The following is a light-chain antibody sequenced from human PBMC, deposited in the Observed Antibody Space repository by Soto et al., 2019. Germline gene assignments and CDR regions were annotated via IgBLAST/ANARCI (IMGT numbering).Light chain of an antibody. Sequence: EIVLTQSPVTLSLSPGERATLSCRASQSINNYLAWYQQKPGQPPRLLIYDASNRATAIPVRFSGSGSGTDFTLTISSREPEDSAVYYCQCRGIWPPGATFGGGTKVEIK. CDR1: QSINNY. J-gene: IGKJ4*01. V-gene: IGKV3-11*01. CDR3: QCRGIWPPGAT. CDR2: DAS.